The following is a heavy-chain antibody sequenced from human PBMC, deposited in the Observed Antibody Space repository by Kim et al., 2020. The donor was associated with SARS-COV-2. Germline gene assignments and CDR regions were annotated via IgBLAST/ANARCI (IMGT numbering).Heavy chain of an antibody. J-gene: IGHJ6*01. V-gene: IGHV3-23*01. CDR1: GFSFSNYA. CDR2: ISGSGGGT. CDR3: AKGLSYEYVWGTSDYYYG. Sequence: GGSLRLSCAASGFSFSNYAMSWVRQAPGKGLEWVSDISGSGGGTYYADSVKGRFTLSRDNSRNTLYLQMNSLRAEDTAVYYCAKGLSYEYVWGTSDYYYG. D-gene: IGHD3-16*01.